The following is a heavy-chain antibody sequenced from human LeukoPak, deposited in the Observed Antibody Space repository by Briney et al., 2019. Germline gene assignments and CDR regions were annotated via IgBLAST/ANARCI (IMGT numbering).Heavy chain of an antibody. CDR1: GFTFSSYG. CDR2: IWYDGSNK. Sequence: GGSLRLSCAASGFTFSSYGMHWVRQAPGKGLEWVAVIWYDGSNKYYADSVKGRFTISRDNSKNTLYLQMNSLRAEDTAVYYCARDRDSYGYGLYYFDYWGKGTLVSVSS. J-gene: IGHJ4*02. CDR3: ARDRDSYGYGLYYFDY. V-gene: IGHV3-33*01. D-gene: IGHD5-18*01.